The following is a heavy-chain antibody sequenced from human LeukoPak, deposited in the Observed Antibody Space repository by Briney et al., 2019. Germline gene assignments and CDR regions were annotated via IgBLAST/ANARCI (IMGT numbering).Heavy chain of an antibody. CDR1: GFTFSSYA. CDR3: ARAATIFGVVTNFDY. CDR2: ISGSGGST. V-gene: IGHV3-23*01. Sequence: GGSLRLSCAASGFTFSSYAMSWVRQAPGKGLEWVSAISGSGGSTYYADSVKGRFTISRDNSKNTLYLQMNSLRAEDTDVYYCARAATIFGVVTNFDYWGQGTLVTVSS. J-gene: IGHJ4*02. D-gene: IGHD3-3*01.